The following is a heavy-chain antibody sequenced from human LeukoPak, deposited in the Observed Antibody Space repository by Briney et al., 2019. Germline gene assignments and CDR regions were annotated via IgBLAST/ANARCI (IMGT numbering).Heavy chain of an antibody. CDR2: IYYSGST. CDR1: GGSIRSSYYY. D-gene: IGHD5-12*01. J-gene: IGHJ4*02. V-gene: IGHV4-31*03. Sequence: SETLSLTCTVSGGSIRSSYYYWGWIRQPPGKGLEWIGYIYYSGSTYYNPSLKSRVTISVDTSKNQFSLKLSSVTAADTAVYYCARGYSGYDLSHFDYWGQGTLVTASS. CDR3: ARGYSGYDLSHFDY.